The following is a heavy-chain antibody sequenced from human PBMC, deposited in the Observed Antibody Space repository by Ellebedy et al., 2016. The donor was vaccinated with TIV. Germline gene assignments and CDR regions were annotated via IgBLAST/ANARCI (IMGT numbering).Heavy chain of an antibody. CDR3: ARGHYGSGSYLFQRMGRRPNWYFDL. CDR1: GGSFSGYY. V-gene: IGHV4-34*01. J-gene: IGHJ2*01. D-gene: IGHD3-10*01. CDR2: INHSGST. Sequence: SETLSLTXAVYGGSFSGYYWSWIRQPPGKGLEWIGEINHSGSTNYNPSLKSRVTISVDTSKNQFSLKLSSVTAADTAVYYCARGHYGSGSYLFQRMGRRPNWYFDLWGRGTLVTVSS.